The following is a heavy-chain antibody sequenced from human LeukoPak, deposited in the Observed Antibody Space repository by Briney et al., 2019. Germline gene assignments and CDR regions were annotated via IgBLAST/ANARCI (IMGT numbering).Heavy chain of an antibody. CDR3: AREGSSWYSRSAVQYMDV. V-gene: IGHV4-59*01. D-gene: IGHD6-13*01. CDR1: GGSISSYY. CDR2: IYYSGST. J-gene: IGHJ6*03. Sequence: SETLSLTCTVSGGSISSYYWSWIRQPPGKGLEWIGYIYYSGSTNYNPSLKSRVTISVDTSKNQFSLKLSSVTAADTAVYYCAREGSSWYSRSAVQYMDVWGKGTTVTVSS.